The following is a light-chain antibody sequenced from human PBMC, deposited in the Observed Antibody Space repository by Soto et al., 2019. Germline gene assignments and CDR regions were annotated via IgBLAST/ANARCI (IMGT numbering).Light chain of an antibody. V-gene: IGKV1-33*01. Sequence: DIQMTQSPSSLSASVGGRVTITRQASQDINNYVNWYQQKPGKAPKLLIFDASTLKTGVPSRFSGSGSGTDLSFTISSQQPEDIATYYCQQSNDLVSFGQGTRLEIK. CDR3: QQSNDLVS. CDR1: QDINNY. J-gene: IGKJ5*01. CDR2: DAS.